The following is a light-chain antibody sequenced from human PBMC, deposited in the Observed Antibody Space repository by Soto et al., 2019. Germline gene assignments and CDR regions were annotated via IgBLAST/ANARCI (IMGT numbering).Light chain of an antibody. CDR3: QQYNPHFIYT. Sequence: DIQMTQSPSTLSASVGDRVTITCRTSQSISTSLAWYQQKPGKGPKLLIYTASSLASGVPSRFSGSGSGTEFTLTSSSLQPEDVATYYCQQYNPHFIYTFGQGTKLEIK. V-gene: IGKV1-5*03. J-gene: IGKJ2*01. CDR1: QSISTS. CDR2: TAS.